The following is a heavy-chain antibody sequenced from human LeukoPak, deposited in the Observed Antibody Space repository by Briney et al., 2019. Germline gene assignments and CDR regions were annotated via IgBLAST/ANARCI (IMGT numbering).Heavy chain of an antibody. CDR1: GGSISSGGYY. Sequence: SQTLSLTCTVSGGSISSGGYYWSWIRQHPGKGLEWIGYIYYGGSTNYNPSLKSRVTISVDTSKNQFSLKLSSVTAADTAVYYCARLNKEWARNAGGGDAFDIWGQGTMVTVSS. CDR3: ARLNKEWARNAGGGDAFDI. J-gene: IGHJ3*02. D-gene: IGHD1-26*01. V-gene: IGHV4-61*08. CDR2: IYYGGST.